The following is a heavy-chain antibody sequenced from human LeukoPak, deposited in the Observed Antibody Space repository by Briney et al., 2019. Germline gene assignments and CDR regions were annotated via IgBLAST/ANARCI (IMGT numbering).Heavy chain of an antibody. Sequence: GGSLRLSCAASGFTFSNYWMSWVRRAPGKGLDWVAKINEGGSEKHYVDSVKGRFTISRDYAKNSPYLEMNGLRAEDTAVYYCAGYDGYDLRYWGQGTLVTVSS. J-gene: IGHJ4*02. CDR1: GFTFSNYW. CDR2: INEGGSEK. D-gene: IGHD5-12*01. V-gene: IGHV3-7*04. CDR3: AGYDGYDLRY.